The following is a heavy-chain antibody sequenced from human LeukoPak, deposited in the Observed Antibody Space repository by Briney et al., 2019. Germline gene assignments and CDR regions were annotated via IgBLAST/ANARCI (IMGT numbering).Heavy chain of an antibody. J-gene: IGHJ4*02. CDR3: ARFVVGQWLINY. Sequence: SETLSLTCAVYGGSFSGYYWSWIRQPPGKGLEWIGEINHSGSTNYNPSLKSRVTISVDTSKNQFSLKLSSVTAADTAVYYCARFVVGQWLINYWGQGALVTVSS. D-gene: IGHD6-19*01. CDR2: INHSGST. CDR1: GGSFSGYY. V-gene: IGHV4-34*01.